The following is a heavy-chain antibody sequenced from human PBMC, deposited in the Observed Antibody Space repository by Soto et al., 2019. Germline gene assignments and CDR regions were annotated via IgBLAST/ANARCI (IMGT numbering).Heavy chain of an antibody. J-gene: IGHJ4*02. V-gene: IGHV1-2*02. Sequence: ASVKVSCKASGYTCTGYYMHWVRQAPGQGLEWMGWINPNSGGTNYAQKFQGRVTMTRDTSISTAYMELSRLRSDDTAVYYCASDSSSSPGPFDYWGQGTLVTVSS. CDR2: INPNSGGT. D-gene: IGHD6-13*01. CDR1: GYTCTGYY. CDR3: ASDSSSSPGPFDY.